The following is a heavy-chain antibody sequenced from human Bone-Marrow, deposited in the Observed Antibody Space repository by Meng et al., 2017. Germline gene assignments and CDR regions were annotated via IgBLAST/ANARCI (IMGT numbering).Heavy chain of an antibody. CDR2: NHSGST. J-gene: IGHJ4*02. Sequence: NHSGSTNYNPSLNSRVTISVDTSMNQFSLKLSSVTAADTAVYYCARGPYYYDSSGPYYFDYWGQGTLVTVSS. CDR3: ARGPYYYDSSGPYYFDY. V-gene: IGHV4-34*01. D-gene: IGHD3-22*01.